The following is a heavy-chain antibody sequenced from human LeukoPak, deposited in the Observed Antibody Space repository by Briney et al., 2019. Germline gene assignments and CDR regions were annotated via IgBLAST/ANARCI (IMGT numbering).Heavy chain of an antibody. J-gene: IGHJ4*02. CDR1: GGSISSSSYY. Sequence: SGTLSLTCTVSGGSISSSSYYWGWIRQPPGKGLEWIGSIYYSRSTYYNPSVKSGVTISVDTSKNQFSLKLSSMTAADTAVYYCARQNIAVAASRYFDYWGQGTLVTVS. V-gene: IGHV4-39*01. CDR2: IYYSRST. CDR3: ARQNIAVAASRYFDY. D-gene: IGHD6-19*01.